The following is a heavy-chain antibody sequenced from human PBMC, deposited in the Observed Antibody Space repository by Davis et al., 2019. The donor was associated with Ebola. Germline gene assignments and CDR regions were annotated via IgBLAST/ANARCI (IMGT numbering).Heavy chain of an antibody. D-gene: IGHD6-19*01. V-gene: IGHV3-7*01. Sequence: SLKIPCAVPGFTFSKHWMTWVRQAPGKGLEWVANIRQDGSAKYSVDSVKGRFTMSRDNAKNSLYLQMNSLRAEDTAVYYCARDSGWYRFDYWGQGTLVTVSS. J-gene: IGHJ4*02. CDR2: IRQDGSAK. CDR1: GFTFSKHW. CDR3: ARDSGWYRFDY.